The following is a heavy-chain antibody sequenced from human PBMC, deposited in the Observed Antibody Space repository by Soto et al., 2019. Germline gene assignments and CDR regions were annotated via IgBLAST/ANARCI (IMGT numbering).Heavy chain of an antibody. D-gene: IGHD3-10*01. CDR3: VKDRRGSSRAFDY. Sequence: GGSLRLSCSASGFTFSSFAMHWVRQASGKGLEYVSAISSNGGSTSYADSVKGRFIISRDNTQNTLYLQMSGLRTEDTAVYYCVKDRRGSSRAFDYWGQGTVVTVSS. J-gene: IGHJ4*02. CDR1: GFTFSSFA. V-gene: IGHV3-64D*08. CDR2: ISSNGGST.